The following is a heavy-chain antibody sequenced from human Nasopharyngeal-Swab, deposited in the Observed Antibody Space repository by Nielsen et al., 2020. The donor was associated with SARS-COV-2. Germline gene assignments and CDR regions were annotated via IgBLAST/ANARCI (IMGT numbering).Heavy chain of an antibody. CDR3: ANLLFSSSWYEGYYYGMDV. V-gene: IGHV3-23*03. D-gene: IGHD6-13*01. Sequence: GESLKISCAASGFTVSSNYMSWVRQAPGKGLEWVSVIYSGGSSTYYADSVKGRFTISRDNSKNTLYLQMSSLRAEDTAVYYCANLLFSSSWYEGYYYGMDVWGQGTTVTVSS. J-gene: IGHJ6*02. CDR1: GFTVSSNY. CDR2: IYSGGSST.